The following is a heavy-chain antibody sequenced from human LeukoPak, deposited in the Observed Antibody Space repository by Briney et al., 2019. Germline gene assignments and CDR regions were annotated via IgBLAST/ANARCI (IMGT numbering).Heavy chain of an antibody. Sequence: GGSLRLSCAASGFTFSSYSMNWVRRTPGKGLEWVSYISSSSSTIYYADSVKGRFTISRDNAKNSLYLQMNSLRAEDTAVYYCAREIVVLPAAPTDYYGMDVWGQGTTVTVSS. CDR3: AREIVVLPAAPTDYYGMDV. CDR1: GFTFSSYS. D-gene: IGHD2-2*01. J-gene: IGHJ6*02. CDR2: ISSSSSTI. V-gene: IGHV3-48*04.